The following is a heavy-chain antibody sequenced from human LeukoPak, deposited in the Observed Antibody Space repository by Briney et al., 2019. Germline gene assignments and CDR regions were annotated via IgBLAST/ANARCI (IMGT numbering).Heavy chain of an antibody. Sequence: SETLSLTCAVYGGSFRGYYWSWIRKPPGKGLEWIGEINHSGSTNYNPSLKSRVTISVDTSKNQFSLKLSSVTAADTAVYYCARAKWAVAGTNWFDPWGQGTLVTVSS. J-gene: IGHJ5*02. D-gene: IGHD6-19*01. CDR3: ARAKWAVAGTNWFDP. CDR1: GGSFRGYY. V-gene: IGHV4-34*01. CDR2: INHSGST.